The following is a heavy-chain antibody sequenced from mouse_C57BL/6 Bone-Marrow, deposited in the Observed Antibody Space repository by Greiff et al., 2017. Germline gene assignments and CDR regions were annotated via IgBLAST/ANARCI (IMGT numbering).Heavy chain of an antibody. CDR1: GFTFSDYY. CDR3: ARGTGTRAMDY. D-gene: IGHD4-1*01. V-gene: IGHV5-16*01. Sequence: EVQLVESEGGLVQPGSSMKLSCTASGFTFSDYYMAWVRQVPEKGLEWVANINYDGSSTYYLDSLKSRFIISRDNAKNILYLQMSSLKSEDTATYYCARGTGTRAMDYWGQGTSVTVSS. CDR2: INYDGSST. J-gene: IGHJ4*01.